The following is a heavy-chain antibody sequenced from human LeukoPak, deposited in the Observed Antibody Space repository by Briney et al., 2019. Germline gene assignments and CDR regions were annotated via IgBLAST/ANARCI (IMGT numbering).Heavy chain of an antibody. V-gene: IGHV1-69*01. D-gene: IGHD3-22*01. Sequence: SVKVSCKASGGTFSSYAISWVRQAPGQGLEWMGGIIPIFGTANYAQKFQGRVTITADESTSAAYMELSSLRSEDTAVYYCARTPSRLYDSSGYYYYFDYWGQGTLVTVSS. CDR2: IIPIFGTA. CDR3: ARTPSRLYDSSGYYYYFDY. CDR1: GGTFSSYA. J-gene: IGHJ4*02.